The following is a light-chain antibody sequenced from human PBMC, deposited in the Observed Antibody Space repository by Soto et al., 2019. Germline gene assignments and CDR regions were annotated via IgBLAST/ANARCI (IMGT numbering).Light chain of an antibody. V-gene: IGKV1-5*01. Sequence: DIQMTQSPSTLSASVGDRVTITCRASQSISSWLAWYQQKPGKAPKLLIYDASSLESGVPSRFSGSGSGTEFTLTISSLQPDDFATYYCQRYNNYFGLGTKVDI. CDR1: QSISSW. CDR2: DAS. J-gene: IGKJ2*01. CDR3: QRYNNY.